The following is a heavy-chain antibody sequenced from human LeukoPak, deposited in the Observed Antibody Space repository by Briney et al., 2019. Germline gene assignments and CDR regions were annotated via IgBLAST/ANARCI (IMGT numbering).Heavy chain of an antibody. D-gene: IGHD2-2*02. CDR3: ARRLKDGGSSTSCYTGRLCDY. Sequence: ASVKVSCKASGYTFTSYDINWVRQATGQGLEWMGWVNPNSGNTGYAQKFQGRVTITRNTSISTAYMELSSLRSEDTAVYYCARRLKDGGSSTSCYTGRLCDYWGQGTLVTVSS. CDR2: VNPNSGNT. J-gene: IGHJ4*02. V-gene: IGHV1-8*03. CDR1: GYTFTSYD.